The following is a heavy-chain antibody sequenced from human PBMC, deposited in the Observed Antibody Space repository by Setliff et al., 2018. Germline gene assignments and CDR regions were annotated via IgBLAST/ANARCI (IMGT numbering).Heavy chain of an antibody. CDR3: ARDTSGRDALDV. J-gene: IGHJ3*01. V-gene: IGHV3-21*04. CDR2: ISSTSAYI. CDR1: GFTFSTYT. D-gene: IGHD3-10*01. Sequence: PWGSLRLSCAASGFTFSTYTINWLRQAPGKGLEWVSSISSTSAYIFYADSVKGRFTLSRDNAKNSLYLQMSSLRAEDTAIYYCARDTSGRDALDVWGQGTTVTVSS.